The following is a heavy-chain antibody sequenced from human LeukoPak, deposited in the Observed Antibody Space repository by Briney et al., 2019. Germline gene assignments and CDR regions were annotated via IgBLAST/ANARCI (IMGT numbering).Heavy chain of an antibody. Sequence: ASVKVSCKASGYTFTSYGISWVRQAPGQGLEWMGWISAYNGNTNYAQKLQGRVTMTTDTSTSTVYMELRSLRSDDTAVYYCASDRLTIFEAAKLLGSWGQGTLVTVSS. CDR2: ISAYNGNT. J-gene: IGHJ5*02. CDR3: ASDRLTIFEAAKLLGS. V-gene: IGHV1-18*01. D-gene: IGHD3-3*02. CDR1: GYTFTSYG.